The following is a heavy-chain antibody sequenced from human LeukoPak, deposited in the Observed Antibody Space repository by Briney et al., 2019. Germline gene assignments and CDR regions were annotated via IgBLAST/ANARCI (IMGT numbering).Heavy chain of an antibody. Sequence: YSDGSTYYAASVKGRFSISRHNSKNTVYLQMNSLRAEDTAVYYCAREGPGSSTFYFDYWGQGTLVTVSS. D-gene: IGHD6-6*01. CDR3: AREGPGSSTFYFDY. CDR2: YSDGST. V-gene: IGHV3-53*01. J-gene: IGHJ4*02.